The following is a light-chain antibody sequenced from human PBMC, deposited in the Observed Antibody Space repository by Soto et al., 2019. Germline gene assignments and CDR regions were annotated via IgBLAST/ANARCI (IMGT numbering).Light chain of an antibody. J-gene: IGKJ2*01. Sequence: DIQMTQSPSTLSASVGDRVTITCRASQSISSWLAWYQQKPGKAPKLLIYKASSLESGVPSRFSGSGSGTEFTLTISSLQPDDFATYYCQPYTTFGQGTKLEIK. CDR2: KAS. CDR3: QPYTT. V-gene: IGKV1-5*03. CDR1: QSISSW.